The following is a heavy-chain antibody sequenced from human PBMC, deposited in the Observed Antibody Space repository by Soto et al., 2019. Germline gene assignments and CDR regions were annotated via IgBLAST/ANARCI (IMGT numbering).Heavy chain of an antibody. CDR3: ARGFIPENY. CDR1: GASISSYY. V-gene: IGHV4-59*01. CDR2: VYYSGST. J-gene: IGHJ4*02. Sequence: SETLSLTCTVSGASISSYYWSWIRQPPGKGLEWIGYVYYSGSTNYNPSLKSRVTISVDTSTRTVFLELTSLKFDDAAVYYCARGFIPENYWGQGTRVTVSS. D-gene: IGHD2-2*01.